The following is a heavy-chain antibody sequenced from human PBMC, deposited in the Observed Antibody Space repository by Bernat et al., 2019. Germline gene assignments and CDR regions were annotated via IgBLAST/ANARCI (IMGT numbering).Heavy chain of an antibody. CDR1: GFTFSNAW. CDR2: IKSKSGGGTT. Sequence: EVQLVESGGGVVKPGGSLRLSCAASGFTFSNAWMSWVRQAPGKGLEWVGRIKSKSGGGTTDYAAPVKGRFTISRDDSKNTLYLQMNSLKTEDTDVYYCATDHLSPYYDPGERWFDPWGQGTMVTVSS. J-gene: IGHJ5*02. CDR3: ATDHLSPYYDPGERWFDP. V-gene: IGHV3-15*01. D-gene: IGHD3-22*01.